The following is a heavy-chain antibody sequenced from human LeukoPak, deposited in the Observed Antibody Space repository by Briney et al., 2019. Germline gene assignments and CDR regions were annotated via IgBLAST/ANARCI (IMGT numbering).Heavy chain of an antibody. J-gene: IGHJ4*02. V-gene: IGHV1-69*05. CDR3: ARDVLWYSGYDLLVRFDY. CDR1: GGTFSSYA. D-gene: IGHD5-12*01. CDR2: IIPIFGTA. Sequence: PGASVTVSCKASGGTFSSYAISWVRQAPGQGLEWMGGIIPIFGTANYAQKLQGRVTMTTDTSTSTAYMELRSLRSDDTAVYYCARDVLWYSGYDLLVRFDYWGQGTLVTVSS.